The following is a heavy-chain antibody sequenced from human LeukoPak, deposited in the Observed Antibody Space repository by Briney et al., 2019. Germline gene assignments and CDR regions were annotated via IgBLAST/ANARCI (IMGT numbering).Heavy chain of an antibody. V-gene: IGHV3-21*04. Sequence: PGGSLRLSCAASGFTFSSYSMNWVRQAPGKGLEWVSSISSSSSYIYYADSVKGRFTISRDNAKNSLYLQMNSLRAEDMALYYCAKDIAPSRVPAAMGASDIWGQGTMVTVSS. CDR1: GFTFSSYS. J-gene: IGHJ3*02. D-gene: IGHD2-2*01. CDR2: ISSSSSYI. CDR3: AKDIAPSRVPAAMGASDI.